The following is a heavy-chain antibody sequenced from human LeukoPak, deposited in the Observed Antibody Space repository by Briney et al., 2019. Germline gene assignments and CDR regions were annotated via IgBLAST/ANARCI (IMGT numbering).Heavy chain of an antibody. D-gene: IGHD6-19*01. CDR2: IYHSGST. CDR3: ARRGQWLVKDAFDI. J-gene: IGHJ3*02. Sequence: SGTLSLTCAVSGGSISSSNWWSWVRQPPGKGLEWIGEIYHSGSTNYNPSLKSRVTISVDTSKNQFSLKLSSVTAADTAVYYCARRGQWLVKDAFDIWGQGTMVTVSS. V-gene: IGHV4-4*02. CDR1: GGSISSSNW.